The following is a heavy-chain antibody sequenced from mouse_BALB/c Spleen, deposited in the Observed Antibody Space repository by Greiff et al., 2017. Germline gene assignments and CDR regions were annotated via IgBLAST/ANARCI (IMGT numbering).Heavy chain of an antibody. CDR3: ASEFNWDGGYYFDY. D-gene: IGHD4-1*02. CDR2: IYPGDGDT. J-gene: IGHJ2*01. V-gene: IGHV1-87*01. CDR1: GYTFTSYW. Sequence: QVQLKESGAELARPGASVKLSCKASGYTFTSYWMQWVKQRPGQGLEWIGAIYPGDGDTRYTQKFKGKATLTADKSSSTAYMQLSSLASEDSAVYYCASEFNWDGGYYFDYWGQGTTLTVSS.